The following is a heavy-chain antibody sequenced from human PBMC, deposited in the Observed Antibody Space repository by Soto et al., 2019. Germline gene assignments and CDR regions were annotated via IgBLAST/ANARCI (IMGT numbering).Heavy chain of an antibody. Sequence: QVQLVESGGGVVQPGRSLRLSCAASGFTFSSYAMHWVRQAPGKGLEWVAVILYDGSNKYYADSVKVRFTISRDNSKNTLYLQINSLRAEDTAVYYCASPFLHMAVRRGYYYYGMDVWGQGTTVTVSS. D-gene: IGHD6-19*01. CDR3: ASPFLHMAVRRGYYYYGMDV. J-gene: IGHJ6*02. CDR2: ILYDGSNK. V-gene: IGHV3-30-3*01. CDR1: GFTFSSYA.